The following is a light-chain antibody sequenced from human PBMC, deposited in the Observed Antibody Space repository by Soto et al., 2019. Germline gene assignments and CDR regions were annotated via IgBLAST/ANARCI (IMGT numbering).Light chain of an antibody. CDR1: SSNIGAGYD. J-gene: IGLJ2*01. V-gene: IGLV1-40*01. Sequence: QSVLTQPPSVSGARGQRVTISCTGSSSNIGAGYDVQWYQQLPGTAPKLLMYANTNRPSGVPDRFSGSKSGTSALLAITGLQHEDEADYFCQSHDSSLSGSVLFGGGTKLTVL. CDR2: ANT. CDR3: QSHDSSLSGSVL.